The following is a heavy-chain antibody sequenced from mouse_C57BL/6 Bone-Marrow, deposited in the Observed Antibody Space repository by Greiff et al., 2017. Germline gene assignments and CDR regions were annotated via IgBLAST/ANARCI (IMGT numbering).Heavy chain of an antibody. V-gene: IGHV1-26*01. Sequence: VQLQQSGPELVKPGASVKISCKASGYTFTDYYMNWVKQSHGKSLEWIGDINPNNGGTSYNQKFKGKATLTVDKSSSTAYMERRSLTSEDSAVYYCARSWLLLWYFEVWGTGTTVTVSS. CDR2: INPNNGGT. J-gene: IGHJ1*03. CDR3: ARSWLLLWYFEV. D-gene: IGHD2-3*01. CDR1: GYTFTDYY.